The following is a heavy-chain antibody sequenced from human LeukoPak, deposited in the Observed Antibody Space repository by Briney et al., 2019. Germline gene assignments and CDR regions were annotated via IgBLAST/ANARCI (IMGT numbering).Heavy chain of an antibody. CDR2: ISYDGSNK. CDR1: GFTFSSYA. CDR3: ARDRRGGSYAGGSYYYYYMDV. D-gene: IGHD1-26*01. V-gene: IGHV3-30-3*01. Sequence: GGSLRLSCAASGFTFSSYAMHWVRQAPGKGLEWVAVISYDGSNKYYADSVKGRFTISRDNSKNTLYLQMNSLRAEDTAVYYCARDRRGGSYAGGSYYYYYMDVWGKGTTVTVSS. J-gene: IGHJ6*03.